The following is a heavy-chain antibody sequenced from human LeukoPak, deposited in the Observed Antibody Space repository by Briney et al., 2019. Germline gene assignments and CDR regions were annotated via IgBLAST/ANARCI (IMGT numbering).Heavy chain of an antibody. CDR3: ARSAFGELYYYYGMDV. D-gene: IGHD3-10*01. CDR2: ISFSVNTK. V-gene: IGHV3-48*04. Sequence: GGSLRLSSAASGFTFSDYSMNWVRQAPGKGLEWVSYISFSVNTKYYGDSVKGRFTISRDNAKNSLYLHMDSLRAEDTAVYYCARSAFGELYYYYGMDVWGQGTTVTVSS. CDR1: GFTFSDYS. J-gene: IGHJ6*02.